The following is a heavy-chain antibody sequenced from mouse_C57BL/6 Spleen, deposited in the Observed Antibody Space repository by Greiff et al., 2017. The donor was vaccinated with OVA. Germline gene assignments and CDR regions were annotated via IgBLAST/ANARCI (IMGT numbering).Heavy chain of an antibody. D-gene: IGHD2-4*01. V-gene: IGHV1-64*01. CDR3: ARGWDYPYAMDY. Sequence: QVQLQQPGAELVKPGASVKLSCKASGYTFTSYWMHWVKQRPGQGLEWIGMIHPNSGSTNYNEKFKSKATLTVDKSSSTAYMQLSSLTSEDSAVYYCARGWDYPYAMDYWGQGTSVTVSS. J-gene: IGHJ4*01. CDR2: IHPNSGST. CDR1: GYTFTSYW.